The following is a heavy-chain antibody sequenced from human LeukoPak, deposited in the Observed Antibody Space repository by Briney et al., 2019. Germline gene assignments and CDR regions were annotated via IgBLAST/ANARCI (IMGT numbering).Heavy chain of an antibody. D-gene: IGHD5-18*01. CDR3: ARDRGTAMAYDAFDI. CDR2: ISSSSSYI. Sequence: GGSLRLSCAASGFTFSSYSMNWVRQAPGKGLEWVSSISSSSSYIYYADSVKGRFTISRDNAKNSLCLQMNSLRAEDTAVYYCARDRGTAMAYDAFDIWGQGTMVTVSS. V-gene: IGHV3-21*01. J-gene: IGHJ3*02. CDR1: GFTFSSYS.